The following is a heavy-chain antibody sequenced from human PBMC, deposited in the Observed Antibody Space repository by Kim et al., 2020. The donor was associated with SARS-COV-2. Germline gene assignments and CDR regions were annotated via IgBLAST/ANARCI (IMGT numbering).Heavy chain of an antibody. D-gene: IGHD2-2*01. CDR2: IYYSGST. J-gene: IGHJ4*02. CDR1: GGSISSGGYY. Sequence: SETLSLTCTVSGGSISSGGYYWSWIRQHPGKGLEWIGYIYYSGSTYYNPSLKSRVTISVDTSKNQFSLKLSSVTAADTAVYYCARSLHCSSTSCYAVLGLFFDYWGQGTLVTVSS. V-gene: IGHV4-31*03. CDR3: ARSLHCSSTSCYAVLGLFFDY.